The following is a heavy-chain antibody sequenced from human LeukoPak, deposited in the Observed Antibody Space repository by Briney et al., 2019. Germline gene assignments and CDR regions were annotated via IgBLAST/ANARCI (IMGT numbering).Heavy chain of an antibody. CDR3: ARDSPRDYYDSSGYYYYAFDI. D-gene: IGHD3-22*01. V-gene: IGHV4-4*07. J-gene: IGHJ3*02. CDR1: GGSISSYY. Sequence: SETLSLTCTVSGGSISSYYWSWIRQPAGKGLEWIGRIHNSASTNYNPSLKSRVTMSVDTSKNQFSLKLSSVTAADTAVYYCARDSPRDYYDSSGYYYYAFDIWGQGTMVTVSS. CDR2: IHNSAST.